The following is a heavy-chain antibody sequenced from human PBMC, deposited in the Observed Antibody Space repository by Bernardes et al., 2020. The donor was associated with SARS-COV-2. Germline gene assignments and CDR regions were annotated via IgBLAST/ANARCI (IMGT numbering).Heavy chain of an antibody. CDR2: FFSSAST. Sequence: SETLSLTCTVSGVSISTGGYFWSWIRQHPGKGLEWVGNFFSSASTYYNPSLKSRLTMSIDTSKNQFSLKLSSVNAADTAVYYCVRLRGYGITYYFYGMGDWGQGTMVTVSS. J-gene: IGHJ6*02. CDR3: VRLRGYGITYYFYGMGD. CDR1: GVSISTGGYF. V-gene: IGHV4-31*03. D-gene: IGHD5-18*01.